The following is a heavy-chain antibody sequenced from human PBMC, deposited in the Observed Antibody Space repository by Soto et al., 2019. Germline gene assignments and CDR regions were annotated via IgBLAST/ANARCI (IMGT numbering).Heavy chain of an antibody. CDR3: VHSCVSTACPIRGLDP. D-gene: IGHD2-2*01. CDR2: IYWDDDK. V-gene: IGHV2-5*02. CDR1: GFSFTTSGVS. Sequence: QITLKESGPTLVKPTQTLTLTCSFSGFSFTTSGVSVTWIRQPPGKALEWLAVIYWDDDKRYSPTLKTRLTITKDTAKNQVVLTLTNVNPVDTDTYYCVHSCVSTACPIRGLDPWGQGTLVTVSS. J-gene: IGHJ5*02.